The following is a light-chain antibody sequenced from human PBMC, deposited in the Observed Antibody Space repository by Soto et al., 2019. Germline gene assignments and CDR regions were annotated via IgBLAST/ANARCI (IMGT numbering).Light chain of an antibody. J-gene: IGLJ3*02. Sequence: QSVLTQPASVSGSPGQSITISCTGTSSDVGGYDFVSWYQQHPAKAPRLIISEVTHPPSGVSYRFSGSKSGNTASLTISGLQAEDEADYFCSSFTSRDTLVFGGGTKLTVL. CDR3: SSFTSRDTLV. CDR1: SSDVGGYDF. CDR2: EVT. V-gene: IGLV2-14*01.